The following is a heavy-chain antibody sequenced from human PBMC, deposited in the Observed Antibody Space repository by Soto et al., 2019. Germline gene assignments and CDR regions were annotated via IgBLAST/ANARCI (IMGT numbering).Heavy chain of an antibody. J-gene: IGHJ5*02. CDR1: GFTFSSYE. CDR2: ISSSGSTL. V-gene: IGHV3-48*03. Sequence: GGSLRLSCAASGFTFSSYEMNWVRQAPGKGLEWVSYISSSGSTLYYADSVKGRFTISRDNAKNSLYLQMNSLRAEDTAVYYCARETVVRGVIITANWFDPWGQGTLVTVSS. D-gene: IGHD3-10*01. CDR3: ARETVVRGVIITANWFDP.